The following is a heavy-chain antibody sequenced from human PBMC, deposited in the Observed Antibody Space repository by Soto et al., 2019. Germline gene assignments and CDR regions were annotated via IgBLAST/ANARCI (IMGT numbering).Heavy chain of an antibody. CDR1: GFTFSAYG. Sequence: QVQLVESGGGVVQPGRSVRLSCAASGFTFSAYGIHWVRQAPGKGLEWVAIIWSDGREKHYGESVKGRFTVSRDNSKNTVYLAMTSVGVDDTAVYYCARDLGEALRGVPVGGKVDFWGQGTLVTVSS. CDR2: IWSDGREK. V-gene: IGHV3-33*01. J-gene: IGHJ4*02. CDR3: ARDLGEALRGVPVGGKVDF. D-gene: IGHD1-26*01.